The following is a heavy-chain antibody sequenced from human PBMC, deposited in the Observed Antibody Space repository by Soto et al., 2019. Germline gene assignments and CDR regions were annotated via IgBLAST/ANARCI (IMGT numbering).Heavy chain of an antibody. CDR3: AKGREPTTSGKFCFDN. CDR1: GFSFSSYD. CDR2: LSVTGGGP. J-gene: IGHJ4*02. V-gene: IGHV3-23*01. Sequence: LRLSCAASGFSFSSYDMTWVRQAPGQGLEWVSSLSVTGGGPYYADSVRGRFTMSRDNSKNTLALEMSGLRADDSAVYYCAKGREPTTSGKFCFDNWGQGTLVTVSS. D-gene: IGHD1-26*01.